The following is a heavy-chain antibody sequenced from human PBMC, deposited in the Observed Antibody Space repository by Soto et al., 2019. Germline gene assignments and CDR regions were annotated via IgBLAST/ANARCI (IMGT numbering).Heavy chain of an antibody. CDR3: AKEGGYSYYYFDY. CDR1: GFTFNNYA. CDR2: ISGRDGSA. D-gene: IGHD5-18*01. J-gene: IGHJ4*02. Sequence: GGSLRLSCAASGFTFNNYAMSWVRQAPGQGLEWVSTISGRDGSAYFADSVKGRFTISRDNSKNTLYLQMNSLRAEDTAVYYCAKEGGYSYYYFDYWGQGTLVTVSS. V-gene: IGHV3-23*01.